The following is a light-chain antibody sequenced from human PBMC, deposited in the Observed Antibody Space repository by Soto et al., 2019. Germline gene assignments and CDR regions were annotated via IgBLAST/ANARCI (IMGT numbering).Light chain of an antibody. CDR1: QSISSY. V-gene: IGKV1-39*01. CDR2: AAS. J-gene: IGKJ4*01. Sequence: DIQMTQSPSSLSASVGDRVNITCRASQSISSYLNWYQQKPGKAPKLMMYAASSLKSGVPSRFSGSGSGTDFTLTISSLQPEDFATYYCQQSYSTPPTFGGGTKVEIK. CDR3: QQSYSTPPT.